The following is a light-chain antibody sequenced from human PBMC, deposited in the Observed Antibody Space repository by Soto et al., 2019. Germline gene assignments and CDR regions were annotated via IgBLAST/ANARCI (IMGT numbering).Light chain of an antibody. CDR1: ESVSPG. CDR3: HQFHDYPVT. Sequence: DIQLTQSPSTLSASVGQRVTITSRASESVSPGLPWDQQKRGKATNLLIHKASTLENGAPSRFSGSGSGTVFTLTISSLQPDDSAPYYCHQFHDYPVTFGGGTKVQI. CDR2: KAS. J-gene: IGKJ4*01. V-gene: IGKV1-5*03.